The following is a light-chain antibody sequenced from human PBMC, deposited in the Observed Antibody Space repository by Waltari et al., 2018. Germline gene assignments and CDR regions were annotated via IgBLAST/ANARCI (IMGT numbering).Light chain of an antibody. CDR1: QSLLYSDGKTY. CDR3: FQAMHLPLT. V-gene: IGKV2-29*02. CDR2: EVS. J-gene: IGKJ4*01. Sequence: DIVLTQTPLPLSVTPGQPASISCKSSQSLLYSDGKTYLYWYLQKPGQSPQLLIHEVSSRFSGVPDRFSGSGSGTDFTLKISRVEPEDVVTYYCFQAMHLPLTFGGGTKVEIK.